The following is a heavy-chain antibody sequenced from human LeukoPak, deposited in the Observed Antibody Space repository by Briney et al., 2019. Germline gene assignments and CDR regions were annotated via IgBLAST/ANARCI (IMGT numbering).Heavy chain of an antibody. Sequence: ASVKVSCKASGYTFTGYYMHWVRQAPGQGLEWMGWINPNSGGTNYAQKFQGRVTMTRDTSISTAYMELSRLRSDDTAVYYCARGCGQIWFGETTKDTFDIWGQGTMVTVSS. CDR2: INPNSGGT. CDR3: ARGCGQIWFGETTKDTFDI. J-gene: IGHJ3*02. CDR1: GYTFTGYY. V-gene: IGHV1-2*02. D-gene: IGHD3-10*01.